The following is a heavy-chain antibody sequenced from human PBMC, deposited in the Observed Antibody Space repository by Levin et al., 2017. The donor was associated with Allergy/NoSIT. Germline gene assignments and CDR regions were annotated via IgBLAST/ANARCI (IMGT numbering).Heavy chain of an antibody. CDR3: AKGPATTTGTTFDWFDP. J-gene: IGHJ5*02. CDR2: ISGSGGST. V-gene: IGHV3-23*01. D-gene: IGHD1-1*01. Sequence: GGSLRLSCAASGFTFSSYAMSWVRQAPGKGLEWVSAISGSGGSTYYADSVKGRFTISRDNSKNTLYLQMNSLRAEDTAVYYCAKGPATTTGTTFDWFDPWGQGTLVTVSS. CDR1: GFTFSSYA.